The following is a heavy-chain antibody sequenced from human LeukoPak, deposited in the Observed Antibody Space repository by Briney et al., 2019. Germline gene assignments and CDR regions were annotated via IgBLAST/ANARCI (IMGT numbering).Heavy chain of an antibody. CDR2: ISSSGSTI. J-gene: IGHJ5*02. CDR1: GFTFSDYY. Sequence: GGSLRLSCAASGFTFSDYYMSWIRQAPGKGLEWVSYISSSGSTIYYADSVKGRFTISRDNAKNSLYLQMNSLRAEDTAVYYCAGQLPLDASIAAAGGIDPWGQGTLVTVSS. V-gene: IGHV3-11*01. D-gene: IGHD6-13*01. CDR3: AGQLPLDASIAAAGGIDP.